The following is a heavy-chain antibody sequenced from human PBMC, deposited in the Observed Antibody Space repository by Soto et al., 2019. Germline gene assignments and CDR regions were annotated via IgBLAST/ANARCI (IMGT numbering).Heavy chain of an antibody. CDR3: ARRGGEPAAEYYYSYFYMDV. V-gene: IGHV3-66*01. J-gene: IGHJ6*03. CDR1: GFTVSGNY. Sequence: GGSLRLSCAASGFTVSGNYISWVRQAPGNGLEWVSVIYSGGSTYYADSVKGRFTISRDNSKNTVYLQMNNLRADDTAVYYCARRGGEPAAEYYYSYFYMDVWGKGTTVTVSS. D-gene: IGHD2-2*01. CDR2: IYSGGST.